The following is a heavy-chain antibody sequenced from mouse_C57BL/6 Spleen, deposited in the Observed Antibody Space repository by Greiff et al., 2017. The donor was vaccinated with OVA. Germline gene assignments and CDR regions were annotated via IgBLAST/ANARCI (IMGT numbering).Heavy chain of an antibody. Sequence: EVQLQQSGPELVKPGASVKMSCKASGYTFTDYNMHWVKQSHGKRLEWIGYINPNNGGTSYNQKFKGKATLTVNKSSSTAYMELRSLTSEDSAVYYCARWGLWASSYWGQGTLVTVSA. CDR2: INPNNGGT. J-gene: IGHJ3*01. CDR1: GYTFTDYN. V-gene: IGHV1-22*01. CDR3: ARWGLWASSY. D-gene: IGHD1-1*02.